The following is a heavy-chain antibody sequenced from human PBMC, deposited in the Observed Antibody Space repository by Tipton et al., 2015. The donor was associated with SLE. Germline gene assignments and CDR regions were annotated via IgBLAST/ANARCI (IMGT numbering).Heavy chain of an antibody. D-gene: IGHD3-10*01. Sequence: GLVKPSETLSLTCTVSGGSISSSSYYWGWIRQPPGKGLECIGSIYYSGSTYYNPSLKSRVTISVDTSKNQFSLKLSSVTAADTAVYYCARDRGTGGGFDYWGQGTLVTVSS. J-gene: IGHJ4*02. CDR3: ARDRGTGGGFDY. CDR2: IYYSGST. CDR1: GGSISSSSYY. V-gene: IGHV4-39*07.